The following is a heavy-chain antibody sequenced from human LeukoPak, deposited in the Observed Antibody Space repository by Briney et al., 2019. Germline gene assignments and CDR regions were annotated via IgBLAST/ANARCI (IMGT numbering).Heavy chain of an antibody. CDR2: ISYDGINK. CDR3: AKDMDVEAAGFSFDY. Sequence: HPGRSLRLSCAASGFTFSSFGMRWVRQAPGKGLEWVSIISYDGINKYFSDSVKGRFTISRDNSKNTLYLQMNSLRREDTAVYYCAKDMDVEAAGFSFDYWGQGTLVTVSS. J-gene: IGHJ4*02. D-gene: IGHD6-13*01. CDR1: GFTFSSFG. V-gene: IGHV3-30*18.